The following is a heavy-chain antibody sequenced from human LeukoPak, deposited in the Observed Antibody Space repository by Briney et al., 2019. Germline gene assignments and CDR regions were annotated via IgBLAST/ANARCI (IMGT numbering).Heavy chain of an antibody. J-gene: IGHJ4*02. CDR1: GFTFDDYA. CDR2: ISWNSGSI. D-gene: IGHD6-13*01. V-gene: IGHV3-9*01. CDR3: AKDLVDSSSWYYSRFDY. Sequence: PGRSLRLSCAASGFTFDDYAMHWVRQAPGKGLEWVSGISWNSGSIGYADSVKGRFTISRDNSKNTLYLQMNSLRAEDTAVYYCAKDLVDSSSWYYSRFDYWGQGTLVTVSS.